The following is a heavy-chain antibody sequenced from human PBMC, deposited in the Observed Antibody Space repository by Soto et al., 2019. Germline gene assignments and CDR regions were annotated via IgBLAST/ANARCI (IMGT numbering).Heavy chain of an antibody. CDR1: GYTFTSYG. Sequence: QVQLVQSGAEVKKPGASVKVSCKASGYTFTSYGINWVRQAPGQGLEWMGWISANNGNTHYAQKLQGRVTMTTDTSTSTAYMELRRRRSDDTAVYYCARVQSGYDFAYWGQGTLVTVSS. D-gene: IGHD5-12*01. CDR2: ISANNGNT. V-gene: IGHV1-18*01. J-gene: IGHJ4*02. CDR3: ARVQSGYDFAY.